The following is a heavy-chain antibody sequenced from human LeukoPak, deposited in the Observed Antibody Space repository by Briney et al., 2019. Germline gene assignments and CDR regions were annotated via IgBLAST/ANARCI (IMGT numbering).Heavy chain of an antibody. CDR2: ISYDGSNK. Sequence: PGRSLRLSCAASGFTFSSYGMHWVRQAPGKGLEWVAVISYDGSNKYYADSVKGRFTISRDDSKNTLYLQMNSLRAEDTAVYYCAKAGGRSSWYGFDYWGQGTPVTVSS. CDR1: GFTFSSYG. D-gene: IGHD6-13*01. CDR3: AKAGGRSSWYGFDY. V-gene: IGHV3-30*18. J-gene: IGHJ4*02.